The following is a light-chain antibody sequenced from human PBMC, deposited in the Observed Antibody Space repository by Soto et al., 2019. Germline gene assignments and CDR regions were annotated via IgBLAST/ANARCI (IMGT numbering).Light chain of an antibody. V-gene: IGLV2-14*01. CDR1: SSDVGGYNY. CDR3: SSYKSSSSYV. J-gene: IGLJ1*01. CDR2: EVS. Sequence: QSALTQPASVSGSPGQSITISCTGTSSDVGGYNYVSWHQQHPGKAPKLMIYEVSNRPSGVSNRFSGSKSGNTASLTISGLQAEDEADYYCSSYKSSSSYVFGTGTKVTVL.